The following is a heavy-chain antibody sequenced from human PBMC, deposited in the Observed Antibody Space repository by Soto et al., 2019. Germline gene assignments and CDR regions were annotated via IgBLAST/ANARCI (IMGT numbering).Heavy chain of an antibody. CDR1: GASIRRRGYY. CDR2: VYYSGIT. D-gene: IGHD2-15*01. V-gene: IGHV4-31*03. CDR3: ASSGGPEGDWFDP. J-gene: IGHJ5*02. Sequence: QVLLQESGPRLVKPSQTLPLTCTVSGASIRRRGYYWSWIRHHPGEGLEWIGFVYYSGITDYNPSLKSRVSISADTSKNEFSLRLYSVTAADTAVYYCASSGGPEGDWFDPWGPGTLVTVSS.